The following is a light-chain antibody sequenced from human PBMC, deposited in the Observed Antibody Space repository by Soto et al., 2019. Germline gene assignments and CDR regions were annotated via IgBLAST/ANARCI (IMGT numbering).Light chain of an antibody. CDR2: DAY. J-gene: IGKJ3*01. CDR3: QKSDHLPL. Sequence: IQMTQSPPSLSASVGDRVTITCQASHDIGNSLNWYQDKPGQAPKLVIYDAYNLETGVPSTFSGGGYGTHFTFTISSLRPEDIGTYYCQKSDHLPLFXPGTKVDIK. CDR1: HDIGNS. V-gene: IGKV1-33*01.